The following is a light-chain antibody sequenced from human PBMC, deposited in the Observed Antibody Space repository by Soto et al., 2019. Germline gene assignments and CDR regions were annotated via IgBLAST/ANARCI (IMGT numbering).Light chain of an antibody. CDR1: NIGNKN. CDR3: QVWDSSTVV. V-gene: IGLV3-9*01. CDR2: SDN. J-gene: IGLJ2*01. Sequence: SYELTQPLSVSVALGQTTRFTCGGNNIGNKNVHWYQQRPGQAPVLVIYSDNNRPSGIPERFSGSNSGNTATLTINRAQAGDEADYYCQVWDSSTVVFGGGTKLTVL.